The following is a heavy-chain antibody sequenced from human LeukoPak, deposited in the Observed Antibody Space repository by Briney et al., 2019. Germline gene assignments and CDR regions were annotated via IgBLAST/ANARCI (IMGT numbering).Heavy chain of an antibody. CDR1: GFIFSDYY. Sequence: GGSLRLSCAASGFIFSDYYMTWIRQAPGKGLEWISYITTNGASTYYATSVKGRFTISRDNAQNSLFLQMNSLRAEDTAVYYCARTDVVVAAPFDYWGQGTLVTVSS. CDR3: ARTDVVVAAPFDY. V-gene: IGHV3-11*04. D-gene: IGHD2-15*01. CDR2: ITTNGAST. J-gene: IGHJ4*02.